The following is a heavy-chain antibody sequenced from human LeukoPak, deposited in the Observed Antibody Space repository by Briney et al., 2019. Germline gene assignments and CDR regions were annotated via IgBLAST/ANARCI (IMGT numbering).Heavy chain of an antibody. V-gene: IGHV3-21*01. J-gene: IGHJ6*02. CDR3: ARDRCSSTSCLGGMDV. CDR2: ISSSSSYI. D-gene: IGHD2-2*01. Sequence: PGGSLRLSCAASGFTFSSYSMNWVRQAPGKGLEWVSSISSSSSYIYYADSVKGRFTISRDNAKNSLYLQMNSLRAEDTAVYYCARDRCSSTSCLGGMDVWGQGTTVTVSS. CDR1: GFTFSSYS.